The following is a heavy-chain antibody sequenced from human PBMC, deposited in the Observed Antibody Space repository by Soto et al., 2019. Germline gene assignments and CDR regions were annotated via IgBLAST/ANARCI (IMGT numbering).Heavy chain of an antibody. V-gene: IGHV5-51*06. CDR2: IYPGDSDT. Sequence: GESLKISCKGSGFRFNSYWIGWVRPMPGKGLEWMGIIYPGDSDTRYSPSFQGQVNISADKSISTAYLQLSILKTSDTAMYYCARLYYDILTGYSYYCCGMDVWGQGTTVTVSS. J-gene: IGHJ6*02. D-gene: IGHD3-9*01. CDR3: ARLYYDILTGYSYYCCGMDV. CDR1: GFRFNSYW.